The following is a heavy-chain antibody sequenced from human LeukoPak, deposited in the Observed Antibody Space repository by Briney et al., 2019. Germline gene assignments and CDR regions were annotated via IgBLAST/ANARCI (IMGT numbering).Heavy chain of an antibody. CDR3: ATGDYNSTSCYVI. D-gene: IGHD2-2*01. J-gene: IGHJ4*02. CDR1: GYTLTDVS. CDR2: FDPEDGET. V-gene: IGHV1-24*01. Sequence: ASVKVSCKVSGYTLTDVSMHWVRQAPGKGLEWMGGFDPEDGETIYAQKYQGRVTMTEHTSTDTAYMELSSLRSEDTAVYYCATGDYNSTSCYVIWGQGTLVTVSS.